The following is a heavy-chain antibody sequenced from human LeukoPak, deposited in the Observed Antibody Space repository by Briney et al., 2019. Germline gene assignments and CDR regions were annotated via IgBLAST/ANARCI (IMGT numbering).Heavy chain of an antibody. CDR2: IQQEGSEK. D-gene: IGHD4-23*01. V-gene: IGHV3-7*01. CDR1: GFTFSRYW. Sequence: PGGSLTLSCAASGFTFSRYWMGWVRQAPGKGLEWVANIQQEGSEKYYVGSVKGRFTISRDKAKNSLYLQMNSLRAEDTAVYYCARGVTPKNFDYWGQGTLVTVYS. J-gene: IGHJ4*02. CDR3: ARGVTPKNFDY.